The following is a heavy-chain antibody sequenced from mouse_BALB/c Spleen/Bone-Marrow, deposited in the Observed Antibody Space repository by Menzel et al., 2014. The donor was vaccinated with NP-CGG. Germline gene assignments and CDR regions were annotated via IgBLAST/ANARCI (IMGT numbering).Heavy chain of an antibody. D-gene: IGHD1-1*01. V-gene: IGHV1S81*02. J-gene: IGHJ2*01. CDR2: INPSNGGT. Sequence: VQLQQSGAELVKPGASVKLSCKASGYTFTSFYMYWVKQRPGQGLEWIGGINPSNGGTNFNEKFKSKATLTLDKSSSTAYMQLSSLTSEDSAVYYCTRGSHGSSQYYLDYWGQGTTLTVSS. CDR1: GYTFTSFY. CDR3: TRGSHGSSQYYLDY.